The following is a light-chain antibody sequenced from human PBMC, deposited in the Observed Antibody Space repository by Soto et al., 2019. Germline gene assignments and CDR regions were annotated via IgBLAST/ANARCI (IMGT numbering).Light chain of an antibody. CDR3: QVWDSSSDHRVV. CDR2: DDG. Sequence: SYELTQAPSVSVAPGQTARITCGGNNIAIKSVHWYQQKPGQAPVLVVYDDGDRSSGIPERFSGSNSGNTATLTITRVEAGDEADYHCQVWDSSSDHRVVFGGGTKVTVL. J-gene: IGLJ2*01. CDR1: NIAIKS. V-gene: IGLV3-21*02.